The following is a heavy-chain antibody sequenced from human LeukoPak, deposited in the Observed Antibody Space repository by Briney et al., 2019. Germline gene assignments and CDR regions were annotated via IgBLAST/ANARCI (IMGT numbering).Heavy chain of an antibody. CDR1: GGSISSGSYY. Sequence: SQTLSLTCTVSGGSISSGSYYWSWIRQPAGKGLEWIGRIYTSGSTNYNPSLKSRVTISVDTSKNQFSLKLSSVTAADTAVYYCARAHDVSSGLRLGAFDIWGQGTMVTVSS. CDR2: IYTSGST. D-gene: IGHD3-22*01. CDR3: ARAHDVSSGLRLGAFDI. J-gene: IGHJ3*02. V-gene: IGHV4-61*02.